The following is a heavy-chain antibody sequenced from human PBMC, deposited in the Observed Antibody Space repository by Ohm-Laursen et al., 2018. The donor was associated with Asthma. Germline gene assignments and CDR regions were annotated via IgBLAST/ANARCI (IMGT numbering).Heavy chain of an antibody. CDR2: IYHSGST. D-gene: IGHD1-1*01. CDR3: ARGPMHDYYFDN. J-gene: IGHJ4*02. Sequence: SQTLSLTCAVSGGSISSGGYSWSWIRQPPGKGLEWIGYIYHSGSTYYNPSLKSRVTISVDRSKNQFSLKLSSVTAADTAVYYCARGPMHDYYFDNWGQGTLVTVSS. V-gene: IGHV4-30-2*01. CDR1: GGSISSGGYS.